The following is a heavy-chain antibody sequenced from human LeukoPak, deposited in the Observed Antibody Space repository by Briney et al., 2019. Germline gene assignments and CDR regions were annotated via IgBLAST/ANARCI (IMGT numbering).Heavy chain of an antibody. CDR1: GFSFSTFS. J-gene: IGHJ4*02. Sequence: PGGSLRLSCAASGFSFSTFSMAWVRQAPGKGLEWISYISRSGITIYYADSVKGRFTISRDNAKNSLYLQMNSLRADDTATYYCVGDYISGCYGYIDYWGQGTLVTVSS. CDR2: ISRSGITI. D-gene: IGHD3-16*01. CDR3: VGDYISGCYGYIDY. V-gene: IGHV3-48*04.